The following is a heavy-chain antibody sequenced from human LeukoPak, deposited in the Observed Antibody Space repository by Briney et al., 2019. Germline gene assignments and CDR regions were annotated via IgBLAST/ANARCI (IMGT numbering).Heavy chain of an antibody. D-gene: IGHD2-15*01. Sequence: PSETLSLTCTVSGGSISSSSYYWGWIRQPPGKGLEWIGSIYYSGSTYYNPSLKSRVTISVDTSKNQFSLKLSSVTAADTAVYYCARDLILRYCSGGSCYRRSYYFDYWGQGTLVTVSS. CDR3: ARDLILRYCSGGSCYRRSYYFDY. V-gene: IGHV4-39*02. J-gene: IGHJ4*02. CDR2: IYYSGST. CDR1: GGSISSSSYY.